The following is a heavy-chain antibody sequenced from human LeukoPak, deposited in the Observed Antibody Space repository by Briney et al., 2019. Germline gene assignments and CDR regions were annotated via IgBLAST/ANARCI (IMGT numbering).Heavy chain of an antibody. Sequence: GGSLRLSCAASGFTFSSYAMHWVRQAPGKGLEDVSAISSNGGSKYYASSVKGRFTIARDNSKHSFYLQMGSLRAEDMAVYYCARADYYDSSAPTFPFDYWGQGTLVTVSS. CDR3: ARADYYDSSAPTFPFDY. CDR2: ISSNGGSK. D-gene: IGHD3-22*01. CDR1: GFTFSSYA. J-gene: IGHJ4*02. V-gene: IGHV3-64*01.